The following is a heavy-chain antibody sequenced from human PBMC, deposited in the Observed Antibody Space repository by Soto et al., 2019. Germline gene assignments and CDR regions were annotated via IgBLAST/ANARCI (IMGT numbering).Heavy chain of an antibody. CDR3: ARDSYYDSSGYPQLGFDP. J-gene: IGHJ5*02. CDR2: IKQDGSEK. D-gene: IGHD3-22*01. V-gene: IGHV3-7*05. CDR1: GFTFSSYW. Sequence: GGSLRLSCAASGFTFSSYWMSWVRQAPGKGLEWVANIKQDGSEKYYVDSVKGRFTISRDNAKNSLYLQMNSLRAEDTAVYYCARDSYYDSSGYPQLGFDPWGQGTLVTVSS.